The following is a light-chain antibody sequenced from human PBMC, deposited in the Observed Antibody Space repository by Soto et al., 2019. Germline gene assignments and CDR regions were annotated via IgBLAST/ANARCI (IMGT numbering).Light chain of an antibody. CDR1: QSISSN. V-gene: IGKV3-15*01. CDR2: RAS. CDR3: HQYDNWPQT. J-gene: IGKJ1*01. Sequence: EIVMTQSPATLSVSPGERATLSCRASQSISSNLAWYQQKLGQAPRLLIYRASTRATGIPARFSGSGSGTEFTLTISSLQSEDFALYYCHQYDNWPQTFDQGTKVEI.